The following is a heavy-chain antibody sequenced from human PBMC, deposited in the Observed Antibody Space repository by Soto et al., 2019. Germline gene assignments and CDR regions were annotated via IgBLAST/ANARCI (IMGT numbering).Heavy chain of an antibody. D-gene: IGHD3-16*01. Sequence: QVQLVQSGAEVKKPGSSVNVSCKASGGTFSSYAISWVRQAPGQGVEWMGGIIPIFGTANYAQKFQGRVTITADETTSTAYMELSSLRSEATAVYYCARVGVWPPEVDVWGQGTTVTVSS. CDR2: IIPIFGTA. CDR3: ARVGVWPPEVDV. V-gene: IGHV1-69*12. J-gene: IGHJ6*02. CDR1: GGTFSSYA.